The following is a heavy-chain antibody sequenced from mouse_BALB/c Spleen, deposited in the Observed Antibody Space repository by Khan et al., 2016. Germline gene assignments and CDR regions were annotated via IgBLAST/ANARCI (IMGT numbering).Heavy chain of an antibody. Sequence: QVQLQQSGAELVRPGVSVKISCKGSGYTITDYAMHWVKQSHAKSLEWIGVISTYYGDASYNQKFKGKATMTVDKSSSTAYMELARLTSEDSAIYYCARNYRYFDYWGQGTTLTVSS. CDR1: GYTITDYA. V-gene: IGHV1S137*01. D-gene: IGHD2-14*01. CDR2: ISTYYGDA. J-gene: IGHJ2*01. CDR3: ARNYRYFDY.